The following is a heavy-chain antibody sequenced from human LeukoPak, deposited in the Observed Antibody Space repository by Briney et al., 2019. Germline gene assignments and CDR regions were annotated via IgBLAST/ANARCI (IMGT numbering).Heavy chain of an antibody. CDR1: GFTFSTYW. V-gene: IGHV3-74*01. Sequence: GGSLRLSCAASGFTFSTYWIHWVRQAPGKGLVWVSHINGDGSSTSYADSVKGRFAISRNNAKNTMYLQMNSLRAEDTAVYYCARTMTGAFFDYWGQGALVTVSS. J-gene: IGHJ4*02. CDR2: INGDGSST. CDR3: ARTMTGAFFDY. D-gene: IGHD3-9*01.